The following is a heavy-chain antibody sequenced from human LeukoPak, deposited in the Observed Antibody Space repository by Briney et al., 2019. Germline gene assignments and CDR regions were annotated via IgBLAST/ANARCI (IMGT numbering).Heavy chain of an antibody. D-gene: IGHD6-19*01. CDR1: GFTFSSYA. CDR2: ISYDGSNK. Sequence: GRSLRLSCAASGFTFSSYAMHWVRQAPGKGLEWVAVISYDGSNKYYADSVKGRFTISRDNSKNTLYLQMNSLRAEDTAVYYCARGEQWLERSYFDYWGQGTLVTVSS. J-gene: IGHJ4*02. CDR3: ARGEQWLERSYFDY. V-gene: IGHV3-30*04.